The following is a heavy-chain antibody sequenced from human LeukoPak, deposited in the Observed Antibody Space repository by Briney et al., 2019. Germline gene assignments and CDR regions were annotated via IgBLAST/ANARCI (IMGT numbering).Heavy chain of an antibody. CDR3: AKGRGYSCVDY. D-gene: IGHD5-18*01. Sequence: GGSLRLSCAASGFVFSSYSMSWVRQAPGKGLEWVSAISGSGGSTYYADSVKGRFTISRDNSKNTLYLQMNSLRAEDTAVYYCAKGRGYSCVDYWGQGTLVTVSS. V-gene: IGHV3-23*01. CDR1: GFVFSSYS. CDR2: ISGSGGST. J-gene: IGHJ4*02.